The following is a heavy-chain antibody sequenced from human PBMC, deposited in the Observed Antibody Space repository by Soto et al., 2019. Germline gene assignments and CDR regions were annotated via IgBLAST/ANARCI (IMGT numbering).Heavy chain of an antibody. J-gene: IGHJ4*02. CDR2: ISYDGSNK. D-gene: IGHD2-8*01. CDR1: GFTFSSYA. V-gene: IGHV3-30-3*01. Sequence: ESGGGVVQPGRSLRLSCAASGFTFSSYAMHWVRQAPGKGLEWVAVISYDGSNKYYADSVKGRFTISRDNSKNTLYLQMNSLRAEDTAVYYCARVGPMDWGQGTLVTVSS. CDR3: ARVGPMD.